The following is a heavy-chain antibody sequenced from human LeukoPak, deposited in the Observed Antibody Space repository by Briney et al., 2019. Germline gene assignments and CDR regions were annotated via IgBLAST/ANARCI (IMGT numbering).Heavy chain of an antibody. CDR1: GFTFSSYW. V-gene: IGHV3-7*04. CDR2: IKQDGSEK. Sequence: SGGSLRLSCAASGFTFSSYWMSWVRQAPGKGLEWVANIKQDGSEKYYVDSVKGRFTTSRDNAKNSLYLQMNSLRAEDTAVYYCASDREYYYGSGSFDYWGQGTLVTVSS. CDR3: ASDREYYYGSGSFDY. J-gene: IGHJ4*02. D-gene: IGHD3-10*01.